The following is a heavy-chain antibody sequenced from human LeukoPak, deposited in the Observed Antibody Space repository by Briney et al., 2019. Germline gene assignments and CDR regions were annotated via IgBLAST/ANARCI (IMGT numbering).Heavy chain of an antibody. CDR1: GFTFSDYA. CDR2: IRNKANGGTA. J-gene: IGHJ4*02. CDR3: TRAYSTGWLGINDF. V-gene: IGHV3-49*04. Sequence: GGSLRLSCTTSGFTFSDYAMTLVRQAPGKGLEWVGFIRNKANGGTADYAASVKGRFTISRDDSKTIAYLQMNSLKTEDTAVYYCTRAYSTGWLGINDFWGQGALVTVSS. D-gene: IGHD6-19*01.